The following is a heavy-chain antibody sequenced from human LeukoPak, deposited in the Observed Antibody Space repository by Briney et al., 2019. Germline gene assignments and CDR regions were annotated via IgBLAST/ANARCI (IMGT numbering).Heavy chain of an antibody. V-gene: IGHV3-23*01. CDR3: AKVRITMVRGVIITEYFQH. D-gene: IGHD3-10*01. J-gene: IGHJ1*01. CDR1: GFTYSSYA. CDR2: ISGSGGST. Sequence: GGSLRLSCAASGFTYSSYAMSWVRQAPGKGLEWVSAISGSGGSTYYADSVKGRFTISRDNSKNTLYLQMSSLRAEDTAVYYCAKVRITMVRGVIITEYFQHWGQGTLVTVSS.